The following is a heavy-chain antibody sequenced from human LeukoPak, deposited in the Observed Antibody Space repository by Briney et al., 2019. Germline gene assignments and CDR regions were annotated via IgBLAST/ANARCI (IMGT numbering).Heavy chain of an antibody. Sequence: SETLSLTCAVYGGSFSGYYWSWIRQPPGKGLEWIGEINHSGSTNYNPSLKSRVTISVDTSKNQFSLKLSSVTAADTAVYYCARGHYYDSSGYYYLFPDYWGQGTLVTVSS. D-gene: IGHD3-22*01. J-gene: IGHJ4*02. CDR3: ARGHYYDSSGYYYLFPDY. CDR2: INHSGST. V-gene: IGHV4-34*01. CDR1: GGSFSGYY.